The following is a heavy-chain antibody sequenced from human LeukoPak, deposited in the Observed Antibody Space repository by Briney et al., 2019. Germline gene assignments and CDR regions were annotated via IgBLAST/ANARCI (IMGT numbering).Heavy chain of an antibody. V-gene: IGHV3-48*03. CDR2: ISSSGSTI. J-gene: IGHJ4*02. Sequence: PGGSLRLSCAASGFTFSSYEMNWVRQAPGKGLEWVSYISSSGSTIYYADSVKGRFTISRDNAKNSLYLQMNSLRAEDTAVYYCARDQPTGRGYSGYDETRPFDYWGQGTLVTVSS. CDR3: ARDQPTGRGYSGYDETRPFDY. CDR1: GFTFSSYE. D-gene: IGHD5-12*01.